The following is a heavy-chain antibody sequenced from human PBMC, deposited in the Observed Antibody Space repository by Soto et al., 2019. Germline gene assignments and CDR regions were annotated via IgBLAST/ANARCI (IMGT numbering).Heavy chain of an antibody. J-gene: IGHJ4*02. CDR3: ARHTSGWHYYDY. V-gene: IGHV3-11*06. D-gene: IGHD6-19*01. CDR1: GFNFSDHY. Sequence: LRLSCAASGFNFSDHYMNWIRQAPGKGLEWVSYISGSSRYTNFADSVKGRFTISRDNAKNSLYLQMNSLRAEDTAVYYCARHTSGWHYYDYWGQGTPVTVSS. CDR2: ISGSSRYT.